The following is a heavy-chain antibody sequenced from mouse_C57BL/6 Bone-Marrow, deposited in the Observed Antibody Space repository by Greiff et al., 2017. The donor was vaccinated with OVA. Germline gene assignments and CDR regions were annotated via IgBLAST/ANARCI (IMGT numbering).Heavy chain of an antibody. CDR1: GYSITSGYY. V-gene: IGHV3-6*01. J-gene: IGHJ2*01. CDR3: ARDGILRFYFDY. Sequence: EVHLVESGPGLVKPSQSLSLTCSVTGYSITSGYYWNWIRQFPGNKLEWMGYISYDGSNNYNPSLKNRISITRDTSKNQFFLKLNSVTTEDTATYYCARDGILRFYFDYWGQGTTLTVSS. D-gene: IGHD1-1*01. CDR2: ISYDGSN.